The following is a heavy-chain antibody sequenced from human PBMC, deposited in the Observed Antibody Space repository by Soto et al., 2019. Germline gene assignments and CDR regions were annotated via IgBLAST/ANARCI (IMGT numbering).Heavy chain of an antibody. CDR1: GFSLKTGGAG. CDR3: AHRGYGDYPRDNWFAP. CDR2: IYWNEDK. J-gene: IGHJ5*02. Sequence: QITLKESGPTLVKPTQTLTLTCTFSGFSLKTGGAGVGWIRQPPEKPLEWLAVIYWNEDKRYNPSLRSRLTITKDTSKNQVVLTITNMDPVDTATYYCAHRGYGDYPRDNWFAPWGQGTLVTVSS. V-gene: IGHV2-5*01. D-gene: IGHD4-17*01.